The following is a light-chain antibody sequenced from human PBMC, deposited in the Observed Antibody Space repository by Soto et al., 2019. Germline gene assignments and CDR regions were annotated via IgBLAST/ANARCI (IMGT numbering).Light chain of an antibody. Sequence: IQLTQSPSTLPASVGDRVTLTCRASQRISNWLAWYQQKPGTAPKLLLYHASILETAFPSRFIGNGSGTEFTCTISSLQPSDFATFYRQQKNSYSFGQGSRVEIK. J-gene: IGKJ1*01. CDR3: QQKNSYS. V-gene: IGKV1-5*01. CDR1: QRISNW. CDR2: HAS.